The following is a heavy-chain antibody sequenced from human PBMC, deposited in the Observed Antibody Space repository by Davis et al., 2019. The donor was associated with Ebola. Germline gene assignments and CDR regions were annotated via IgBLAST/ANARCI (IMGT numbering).Heavy chain of an antibody. CDR2: IYRTGPT. D-gene: IGHD3-16*02. J-gene: IGHJ3*02. V-gene: IGHV3-53*01. CDR3: ALSSVAIGIAYDGFDI. Sequence: GESLKISCEVSGLTMRTNYMSWVRQAPGKGLEWLSVIYRTGPTYYADSVKGRFAISRDNSRNMLYLQMNSLRPEDTAVYYCALSSVAIGIAYDGFDIWGQGTVVTVSS. CDR1: GLTMRTNY.